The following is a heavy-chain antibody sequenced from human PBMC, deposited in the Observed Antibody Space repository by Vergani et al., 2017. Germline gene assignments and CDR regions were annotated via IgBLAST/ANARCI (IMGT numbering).Heavy chain of an antibody. V-gene: IGHV4-34*01. Sequence: QVQLQQWGGGLLKPSETLSLTCVVNGGSFTSYHWTWIRESPGEGLEWVGDIDHTGRPDYNPSLKSRLTMSVDKSRNQFSLPLNSVTATDTAIYFCARVNTETNGHLYYCYYMDVWGQGTAVTGS. CDR3: ARVNTETNGHLYYCYYMDV. CDR1: GGSFTSYH. CDR2: IDHTGRP. J-gene: IGHJ6*03. D-gene: IGHD4-11*01.